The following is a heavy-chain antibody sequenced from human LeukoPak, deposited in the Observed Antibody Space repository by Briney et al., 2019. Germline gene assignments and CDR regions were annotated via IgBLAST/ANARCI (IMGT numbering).Heavy chain of an antibody. CDR3: AKDEHPRYSSGPAGY. CDR2: ISGSGGST. V-gene: IGHV3-23*01. Sequence: PGGSLRLSCAASGFTFSSYAMSWVRQAPGKGLEWVSAISGSGGSTYYADSVKGRFTISRDNSKNTLYLQMNSLRAEDTAVYYCAKDEHPRYSSGPAGYWGQGTLVTVSS. D-gene: IGHD6-19*01. J-gene: IGHJ4*02. CDR1: GFTFSSYA.